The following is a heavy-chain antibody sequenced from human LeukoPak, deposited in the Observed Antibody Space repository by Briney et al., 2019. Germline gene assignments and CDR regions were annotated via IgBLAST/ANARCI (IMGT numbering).Heavy chain of an antibody. CDR3: AGHKETRPLFAVGRPVDF. D-gene: IGHD3-3*01. J-gene: IGHJ4*02. CDR2: IYYSGST. CDR1: GGSINSSRYY. Sequence: SETLSLTCTVSGGSINSSRYYWGWIRQPPGKGLEWIGSIYYSGSTYYNPSLKSRVTISVDTSKNHFSLKLSSVTAADTAVYYCAGHKETRPLFAVGRPVDFWGQGTLVTVSS. V-gene: IGHV4-39*02.